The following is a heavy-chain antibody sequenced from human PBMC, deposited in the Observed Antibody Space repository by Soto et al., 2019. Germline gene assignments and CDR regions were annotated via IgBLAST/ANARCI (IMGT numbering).Heavy chain of an antibody. CDR2: SNPGYPAGRST. D-gene: IGHD1-1*01. Sequence: ASVKVSRQASGYTLTTFFMHRVRQAPAQGRGWMGVSNPGYPAGRSTTYAQKFQGRVTMTTDTSTSTASMELSMMSSEDEAVYFCSRETIGAGSTTGMDVWGQGTTVTVSS. V-gene: IGHV1-46*01. CDR1: GYTLTTFF. J-gene: IGHJ6*02. CDR3: SRETIGAGSTTGMDV.